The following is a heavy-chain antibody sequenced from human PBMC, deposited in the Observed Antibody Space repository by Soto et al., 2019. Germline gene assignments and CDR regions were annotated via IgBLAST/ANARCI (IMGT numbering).Heavy chain of an antibody. J-gene: IGHJ4*01. Sequence: QPGGSLRLSCAASGFTFGDYAMHWVRQVPGRCLEWVSGVSWTNISFGYADSVKGRFTISRDNAKNSLYLQMNSLRREDTAFYYCAKDRNTATATADFDSWGHRTPVNVSS. V-gene: IGHV3-9*01. CDR3: AKDRNTATATADFDS. CDR2: VSWTNISF. D-gene: IGHD6-25*01. CDR1: GFTFGDYA.